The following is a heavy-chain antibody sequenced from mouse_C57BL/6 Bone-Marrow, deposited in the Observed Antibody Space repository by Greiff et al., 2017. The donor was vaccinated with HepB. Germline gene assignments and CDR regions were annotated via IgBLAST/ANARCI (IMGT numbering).Heavy chain of an antibody. CDR2: IDPSDSET. V-gene: IGHV1-52*01. J-gene: IGHJ1*03. CDR3: ARGGGRGYFDV. Sequence: QVQLKQPGAELVRPGSSVPLSCKASGYTFTSYWLHWVKQRPIQGLEWIGNIDPSDSETHYKQKFKDKATLTVDTSSSTVYMQLSSLTPENSADYYCARGGGRGYFDVWGTGTTVTVSS. CDR1: GYTFTSYW.